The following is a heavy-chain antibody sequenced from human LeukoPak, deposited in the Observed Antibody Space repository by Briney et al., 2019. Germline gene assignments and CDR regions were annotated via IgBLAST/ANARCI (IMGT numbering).Heavy chain of an antibody. V-gene: IGHV3-23*01. CDR2: ISGSGGST. D-gene: IGHD1-7*01. Sequence: PGGSLRLSCAASGFTFSSYAMSWVRQAPGKGLEWVSVISGSGGSTYYPGSVRGRFTISRDNSKNTIYLQMDSLRAEDTAIYYCARDYWWNYDYWGQGTLVTVSS. J-gene: IGHJ4*02. CDR1: GFTFSSYA. CDR3: ARDYWWNYDY.